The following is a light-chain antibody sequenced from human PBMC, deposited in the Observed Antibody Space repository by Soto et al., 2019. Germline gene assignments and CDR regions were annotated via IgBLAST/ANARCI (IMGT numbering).Light chain of an antibody. CDR3: QQRHMWPIT. CDR2: DAY. CDR1: QSFRGL. J-gene: IGKJ5*01. Sequence: EVVLTQSPVTLSLSPGERATLSCRASQSFRGLLAWYQQKPGKAPSLLIYDAYNRATGIPPRFSGSGSGTDFTLTISSLEPEDSALYYCQQRHMWPITFGQGTRLEIK. V-gene: IGKV3-11*01.